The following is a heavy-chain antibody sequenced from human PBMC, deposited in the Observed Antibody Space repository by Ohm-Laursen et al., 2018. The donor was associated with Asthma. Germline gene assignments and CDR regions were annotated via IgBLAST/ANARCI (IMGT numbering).Heavy chain of an antibody. V-gene: IGHV3-20*04. CDR3: ARGPELYYGSGINWFDP. D-gene: IGHD3-10*01. CDR2: INWNGGST. Sequence: SLRLSCAAFGFTFDDYGMSWVRQAPGKGLEWVSGINWNGGSTGYADSVKGRFTISRDNAKNSLYLQMNSLRAEDTAVYYCARGPELYYGSGINWFDPWGQGTLVTVSS. CDR1: GFTFDDYG. J-gene: IGHJ5*02.